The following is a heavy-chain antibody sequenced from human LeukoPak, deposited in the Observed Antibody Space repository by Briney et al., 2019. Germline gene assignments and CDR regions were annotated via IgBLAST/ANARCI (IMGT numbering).Heavy chain of an antibody. V-gene: IGHV3-23*01. D-gene: IGHD2-15*01. CDR1: GFTFSSYA. CDR2: ISGSGGST. CDR3: AKVPVAALYYFDY. J-gene: IGHJ4*02. Sequence: PGGSLRLSCAASGFTFSSYAMSRVRQAPGKGLEWVSAISGSGGSTYYADSVKGRFTISRDNSKNTLYLQMNSLRAEDTAVYYCAKVPVAALYYFDYWGQGTLVTVSS.